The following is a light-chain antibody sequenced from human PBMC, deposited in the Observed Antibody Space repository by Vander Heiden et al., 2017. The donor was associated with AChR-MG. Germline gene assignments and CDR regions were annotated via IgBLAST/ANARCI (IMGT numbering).Light chain of an antibody. Sequence: QTVVTQEPSFSVSPGGTVTLTCGLSSGSVSTSYYPSWYQQTPGPAPRPLIYSTNTRSSWVPDPFSGSNLGKKAALTITGAQADDESDYYCVLYMGSGISVFGGGTKLTVL. J-gene: IGLJ3*02. CDR3: VLYMGSGISV. CDR2: STN. CDR1: SGSVSTSYY. V-gene: IGLV8-61*01.